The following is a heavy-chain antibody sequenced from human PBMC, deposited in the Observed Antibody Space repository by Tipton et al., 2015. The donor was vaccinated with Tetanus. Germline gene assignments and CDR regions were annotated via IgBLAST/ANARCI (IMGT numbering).Heavy chain of an antibody. V-gene: IGHV5-51*01. CDR3: ARAHCTDGVCNFDF. CDR2: IYPGGSDT. CDR1: GYIFTNYW. D-gene: IGHD2-8*01. Sequence: MQLVQSGGEVKKPGESLKISCKGSGYIFTNYWIGWVRQKPGKGLEWMGIIYPGGSDTRYSPSFQGQVTISVDKSINTAFLQWSSLKASDTSVFYCARAHCTDGVCNFDFWGQGALVTVAS. J-gene: IGHJ4*02.